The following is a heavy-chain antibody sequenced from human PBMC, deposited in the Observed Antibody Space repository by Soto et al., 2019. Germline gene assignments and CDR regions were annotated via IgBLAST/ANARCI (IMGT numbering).Heavy chain of an antibody. D-gene: IGHD5-18*01. CDR2: IYYSGST. J-gene: IGHJ4*02. CDR1: GGSISSGGYY. Sequence: SETLSLTCTVSGGSISSGGYYWSWIRQHPGKGLEWIGYIYYSGSTYYNPSLKSRVTISVDTSKNQFSLKLSSVTAADTAVYYCARGRSGYGYGWVYFDYWGQGTLVTVSS. CDR3: ARGRSGYGYGWVYFDY. V-gene: IGHV4-31*03.